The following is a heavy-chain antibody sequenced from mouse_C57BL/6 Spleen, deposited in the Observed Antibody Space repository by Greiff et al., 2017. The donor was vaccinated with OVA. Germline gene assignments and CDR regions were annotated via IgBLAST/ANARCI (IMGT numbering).Heavy chain of an antibody. CDR2: ISYDGSN. J-gene: IGHJ2*01. V-gene: IGHV3-6*01. CDR1: GYSITSGYY. CDR3: ARTGYFAY. Sequence: EVQLQESGPGLVKPSQSLSLTCSVTGYSITSGYYWNWIRQFPGNKLEWMGYISYDGSNNYNPSLKNRISITRDTSKNQFFLKLNSVTTEDTATYYCARTGYFAYWGQGTTLTVSS.